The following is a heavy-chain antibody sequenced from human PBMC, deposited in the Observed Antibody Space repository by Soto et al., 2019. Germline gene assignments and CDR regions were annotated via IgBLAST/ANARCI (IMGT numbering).Heavy chain of an antibody. CDR3: AHFGSGKLSGLT. CDR1: GFTFSSYS. D-gene: IGHD3-10*01. J-gene: IGHJ5*02. Sequence: LRLSCAASGFTFSSYSMNWVRQAPGKGLEWVSYISSSSSTIYYADSVKGRFTISRDNAKNSLYLQMNSLRDEDTAVYYCAHFGSGKLSGLTWGQGTLVTVSS. V-gene: IGHV3-48*02. CDR2: ISSSSSTI.